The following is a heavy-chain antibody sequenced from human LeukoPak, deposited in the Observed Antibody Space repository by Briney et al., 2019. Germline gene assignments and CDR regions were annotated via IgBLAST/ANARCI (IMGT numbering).Heavy chain of an antibody. CDR3: ARAVGPFDY. V-gene: IGHV3-33*01. CDR1: GFAFSTYG. Sequence: PGRSLRLSCAASGFAFSTYGMHWVRQAPGKGLDWVAVIRYDGSNKYYADSVMGRFTISRDNSKNTLYLQMNSLRAEDTAVYYCARAVGPFDYWGQGTLVTVSS. J-gene: IGHJ4*02. D-gene: IGHD1-26*01. CDR2: IRYDGSNK.